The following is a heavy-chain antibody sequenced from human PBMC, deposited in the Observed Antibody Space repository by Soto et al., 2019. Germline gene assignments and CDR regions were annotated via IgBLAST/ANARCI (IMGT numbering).Heavy chain of an antibody. V-gene: IGHV3-23*01. D-gene: IGHD3-3*01. CDR1: GFTFSSYA. Sequence: GGSLRLSCAASGFTFSSYAMSWVRQAPGKGLEWVSAISGSGGSTYYADSVKGRFTISRDNSKNTLYLQMNSLRAEDTAVYYCAKPRSGYYEESMSYWYFDLWGRGTLVTVSS. CDR2: ISGSGGST. J-gene: IGHJ2*01. CDR3: AKPRSGYYEESMSYWYFDL.